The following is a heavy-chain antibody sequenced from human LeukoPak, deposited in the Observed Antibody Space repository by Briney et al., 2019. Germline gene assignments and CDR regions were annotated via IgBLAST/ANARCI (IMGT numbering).Heavy chain of an antibody. CDR1: GFTFSNYY. CDR2: IKQDGSEE. J-gene: IGHJ4*02. Sequence: GGSLRLSCAASGFTFSNYYMSWVRQAPGKGLEWVANIKQDGSEEYYVDSVKGRFTISRDNAKNSLFLQMDSLRAEDTAVYYCARVYYYDKSGYRHFDFWGQGTLVTVSS. CDR3: ARVYYYDKSGYRHFDF. V-gene: IGHV3-7*01. D-gene: IGHD3-22*01.